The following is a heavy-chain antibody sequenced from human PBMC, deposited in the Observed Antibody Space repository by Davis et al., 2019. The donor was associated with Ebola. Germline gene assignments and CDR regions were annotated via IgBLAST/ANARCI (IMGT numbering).Heavy chain of an antibody. D-gene: IGHD2-21*02. CDR3: AGKGDHFYYGMDV. CDR2: ISHDGPNK. V-gene: IGHV3-30*03. J-gene: IGHJ6*02. CDR1: GFTFSNYG. Sequence: PGGSLRLSCAASGFTFSNYGMHWVRQAPGKGLEWVAAISHDGPNKYYADSVKGRFTISRDNPKNTLYLQMNSLRAEDTAVYYCAGKGDHFYYGMDVWGQGTTVTVSS.